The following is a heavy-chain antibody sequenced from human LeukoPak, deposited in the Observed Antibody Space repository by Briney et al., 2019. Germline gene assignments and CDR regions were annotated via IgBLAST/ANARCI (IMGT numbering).Heavy chain of an antibody. CDR3: ARDREAYVGYYYYGMDV. J-gene: IGHJ6*02. CDR1: GDSVSSNSAA. D-gene: IGHD4-23*01. CDR2: TYYRSKWYN. Sequence: SQTLSLTCAISGDSVSSNSAAWNWLRQSPSRGLEWLGRTYYRSKWYNDYAVSVKSRITINPDTSKNQFSLQLNSVTPEDTAVYYCARDREAYVGYYYYGMDVWGQGTTVTVSS. V-gene: IGHV6-1*01.